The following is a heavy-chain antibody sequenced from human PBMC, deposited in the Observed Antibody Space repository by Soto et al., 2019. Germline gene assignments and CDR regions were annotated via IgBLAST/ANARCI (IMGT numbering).Heavy chain of an antibody. CDR3: ARGDSTDSSNGVCSFFYNHDMDV. D-gene: IGHD2-8*01. V-gene: IGHV1-2*02. CDR1: GDTFSDYY. CDR2: INPYSGGT. Sequence: GASVKVSCKASGDTFSDYYLHWVRQAPGQGLEWMGWINPYSGGTNHAQKFEGRVTMTRDTSISTAYMEVSRLRSVDTAVYYCARGDSTDSSNGVCSFFYNHDMDVWGQGTTVTGSS. J-gene: IGHJ6*02.